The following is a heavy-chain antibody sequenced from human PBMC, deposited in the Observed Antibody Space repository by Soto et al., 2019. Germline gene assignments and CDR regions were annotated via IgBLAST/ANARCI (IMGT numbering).Heavy chain of an antibody. CDR1: GGAFSGYS. CDR3: ARNPIRYDFWSGYYNPLDAFDI. CDR2: INHSGST. J-gene: IGHJ3*02. V-gene: IGHV4-34*01. Sequence: PSETLSLTCVSCGGAFSGYSWSRIRQPPGKGLEWIGEINHSGSTNYNPSLKSRVTISVDTSKNQFSLKLSSVTAADTAVYYCARNPIRYDFWSGYYNPLDAFDIWGQGTMVT. D-gene: IGHD3-3*01.